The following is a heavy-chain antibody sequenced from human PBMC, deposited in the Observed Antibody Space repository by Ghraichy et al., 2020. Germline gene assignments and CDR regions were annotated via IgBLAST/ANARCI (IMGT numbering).Heavy chain of an antibody. V-gene: IGHV3-30*18. CDR2: ISYDGRKK. CDR1: GFSFSSYG. J-gene: IGHJ3*02. Sequence: GGSLRLSCAASGFSFSSYGMHWVRQAPGKGLEWVAVISYDGRKKYYADSVKGRFTISRDNSKNTLYLQMNSLRAEDTAVYYCAKVADFWTGFGAFDIWGQKTMVTVSS. CDR3: AKVADFWTGFGAFDI. D-gene: IGHD3/OR15-3a*01.